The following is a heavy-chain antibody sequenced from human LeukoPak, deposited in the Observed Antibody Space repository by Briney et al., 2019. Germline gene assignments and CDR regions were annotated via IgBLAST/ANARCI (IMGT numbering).Heavy chain of an antibody. J-gene: IGHJ4*02. CDR1: GFTFSSYW. Sequence: GGSLRLSCAASGFTFSSYWMHWVRQAPGKGLVWVSRINSDGSSTSYADSVKGRFTISRDNAKSTLYLQMNSLRAEDTAVYYCARPNLNTAMVVVWGQGTLVTVSS. CDR3: ARPNLNTAMVVV. CDR2: INSDGSST. D-gene: IGHD5-18*01. V-gene: IGHV3-74*01.